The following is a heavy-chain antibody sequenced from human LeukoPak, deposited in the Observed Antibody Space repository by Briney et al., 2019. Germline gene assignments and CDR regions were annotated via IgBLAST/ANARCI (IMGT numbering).Heavy chain of an antibody. Sequence: ASVKVSCKASGYTFTNYPMNWVRQAPGQGLEWMGRINPNSGGTNYAQKFQGRVTMTRDTSISTAYMELSRLRSDDTAVYYCARAYSMIVVVIMRYWGQGTLVTVSS. CDR2: INPNSGGT. D-gene: IGHD3-22*01. CDR1: GYTFTNYP. V-gene: IGHV1-2*06. CDR3: ARAYSMIVVVIMRY. J-gene: IGHJ4*02.